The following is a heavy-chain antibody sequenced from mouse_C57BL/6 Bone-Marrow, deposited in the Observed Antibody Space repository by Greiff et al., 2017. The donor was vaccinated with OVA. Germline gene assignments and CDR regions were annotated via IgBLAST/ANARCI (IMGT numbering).Heavy chain of an antibody. D-gene: IGHD1-1*01. CDR2: IHPNSGST. J-gene: IGHJ2*01. CDR1: GYTFTSYW. CDR3: ARRGFYYYGSSSYYFDY. V-gene: IGHV1-64*01. Sequence: QVQLKQPGAELVKPGASVKLSCKASGYTFTSYWMHWVKQRPGQGLEWIGMIHPNSGSTNYNEKFKSKATLTVDKSSSTAYMQLSSLTSEDSAVYYCARRGFYYYGSSSYYFDYWGQGTTLTVSS.